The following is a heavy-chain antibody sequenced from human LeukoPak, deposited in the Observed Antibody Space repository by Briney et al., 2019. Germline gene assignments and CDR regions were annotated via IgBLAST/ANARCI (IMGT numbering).Heavy chain of an antibody. V-gene: IGHV1-2*02. CDR1: GYTFTGYY. CDR2: INPNSGGT. J-gene: IGHJ5*02. D-gene: IGHD6-19*01. CDR3: AREVPAVNWFDP. Sequence: ASVTVSCKASGYTFTGYYMHWVRQAPGQGLEWMGWINPNSGGTNYAQKFQGGATMTRDTSISTAYMELSRLRSDDTAVYYCAREVPAVNWFDPWGQGTLVTVSS.